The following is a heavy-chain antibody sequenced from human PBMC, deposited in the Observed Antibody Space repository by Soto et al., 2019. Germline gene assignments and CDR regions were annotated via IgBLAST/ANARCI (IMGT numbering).Heavy chain of an antibody. Sequence: PSETLSLTCTVSGGSIGSSDYYWSWIRQPPGKGLEWIGYIYYSGSTYYNPSLKSRITISVDTSKNQFSLKLSSVTAADTAVYYCARGPGDGRISYWGQGTLVTVSS. V-gene: IGHV4-30-4*01. J-gene: IGHJ4*02. CDR3: ARGPGDGRISY. CDR1: GGSIGSSDYY. CDR2: IYYSGST. D-gene: IGHD1-26*01.